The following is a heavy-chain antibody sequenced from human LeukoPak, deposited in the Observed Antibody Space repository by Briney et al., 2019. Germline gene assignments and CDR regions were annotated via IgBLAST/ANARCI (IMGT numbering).Heavy chain of an antibody. J-gene: IGHJ4*02. CDR1: GFAFSDYS. D-gene: IGHD4/OR15-4a*01. CDR2: ISSSGSAI. CDR3: TSGYNRKDYPDS. Sequence: PGGSLRLSCEASGFAFSDYSMTWIRQPPGRGLEWVSYISSSGSAINHADSVEGRFSISRDNAKSSVYLLMNSLRPEDTAIYYCTSGYNRKDYPDSWGQGTLVTVSS. V-gene: IGHV3-11*01.